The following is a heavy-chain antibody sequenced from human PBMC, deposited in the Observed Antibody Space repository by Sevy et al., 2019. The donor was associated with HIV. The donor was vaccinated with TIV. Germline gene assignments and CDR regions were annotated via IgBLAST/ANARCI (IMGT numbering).Heavy chain of an antibody. CDR2: IYYSGST. J-gene: IGHJ6*02. D-gene: IGHD3-22*01. V-gene: IGHV4-59*01. Sequence: SETLSLTCIVSGGSISDYYWSWIRQPPGKGPEWIGYIYYSGSTKYNPSLKSRVTISVDTSKNQFSLKLSSVTAADTAVYYCARVNYDSSGYYPTDYGMDVWGQGTTVTLSS. CDR1: GGSISDYY. CDR3: ARVNYDSSGYYPTDYGMDV.